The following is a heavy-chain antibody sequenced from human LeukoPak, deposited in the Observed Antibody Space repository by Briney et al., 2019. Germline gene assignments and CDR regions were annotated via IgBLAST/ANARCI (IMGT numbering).Heavy chain of an antibody. Sequence: SETLSLTCTVSGGSISSYYWSWIRQPPGKGLEWIGYIYYSGSTNYNPSLKSRVTISVDTSKNQFSLKLSSVTAADTAVYYCAGDYGGDAFDIWGQGTMVTVSS. CDR1: GGSISSYY. CDR3: AGDYGGDAFDI. CDR2: IYYSGST. V-gene: IGHV4-59*12. D-gene: IGHD4-23*01. J-gene: IGHJ3*02.